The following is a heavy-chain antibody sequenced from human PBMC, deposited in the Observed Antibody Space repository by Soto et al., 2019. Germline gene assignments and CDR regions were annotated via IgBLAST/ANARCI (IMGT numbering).Heavy chain of an antibody. CDR3: AKDDQSLGGHFDY. V-gene: IGHV3-30*18. J-gene: IGHJ4*02. CDR1: GFTFSSYG. D-gene: IGHD7-27*01. CDR2: ISYDGSNK. Sequence: QVQLVESGGGVVQPGRSLRLSCAASGFTFSSYGMHWVRQAPGKGLEWVAVISYDGSNKYYADSVKGRFTISRDNSKNTLYLEMNSLRAEDTAVYYCAKDDQSLGGHFDYWGQGTLVTVSS.